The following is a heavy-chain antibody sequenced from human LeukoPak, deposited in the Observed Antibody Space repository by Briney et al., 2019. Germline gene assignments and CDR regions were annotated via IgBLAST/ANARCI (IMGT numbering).Heavy chain of an antibody. CDR1: GFTFSTYA. CDR3: ATPLNVDSSGYRPYGMDV. D-gene: IGHD3-22*01. Sequence: GGSLRLSCGASGFTFSTYAMSWVRQAPGKGLEWVSPIICSGGTTYYADSVKGRFTVCRDECKITLDLQIKIRRDGDTAVYYCATPLNVDSSGYRPYGMDVWGQGPTVTVSS. J-gene: IGHJ6*02. V-gene: IGHV3-23*01. CDR2: IICSGGTT.